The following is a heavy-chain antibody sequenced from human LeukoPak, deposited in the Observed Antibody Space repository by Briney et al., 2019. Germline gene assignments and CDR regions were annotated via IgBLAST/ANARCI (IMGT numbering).Heavy chain of an antibody. CDR3: ARDRSVYYYYYMDV. CDR1: GGSISSYY. Sequence: PSETLSLTCTVSGGSISSYYWSWIRQPAGKGLEWVGRIYTSGSANYNPSFKGRVTMSVDTSKNQFSLKLSSVTAADTAVYYCARDRSVYYYYYMDVWGKGTTVTVSS. J-gene: IGHJ6*03. V-gene: IGHV4-4*07. CDR2: IYTSGSA. D-gene: IGHD3-16*02.